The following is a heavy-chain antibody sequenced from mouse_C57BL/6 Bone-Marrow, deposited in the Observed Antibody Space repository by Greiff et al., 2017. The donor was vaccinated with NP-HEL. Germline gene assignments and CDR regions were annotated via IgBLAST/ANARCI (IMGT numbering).Heavy chain of an antibody. D-gene: IGHD2-4*01. J-gene: IGHJ4*01. CDR1: GFTFTAYY. CDR3: ARSIYYDYADDPFYGMDY. Sequence: EVKVVESGGGLVQPGGSLSLSCAASGFTFTAYYMSWVRQPPGKALEWVGFIRNKANGYTIEYSASVKGRFTISRDNSQSILYLQMNALGAEDSATYYCARSIYYDYADDPFYGMDYWGQGTSVTVSS. CDR2: IRNKANGYTI. V-gene: IGHV7-3*01.